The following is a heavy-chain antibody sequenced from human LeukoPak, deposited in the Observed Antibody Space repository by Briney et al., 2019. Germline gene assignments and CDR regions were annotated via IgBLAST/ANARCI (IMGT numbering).Heavy chain of an antibody. CDR1: GYTFTNYD. CDR3: AREDYYGSGSFSNWFDP. V-gene: IGHV1-8*01. J-gene: IGHJ5*02. CDR2: MNPHSANT. D-gene: IGHD3-10*01. Sequence: GASVKVSCKASGYTFTNYDINWVRQATGQGLEWMGLMNPHSANTGYSQKFQGRITMTWNTSISTAYMELSSLRSEDTAIYYCAREDYYGSGSFSNWFDPWGQGTLVTVSS.